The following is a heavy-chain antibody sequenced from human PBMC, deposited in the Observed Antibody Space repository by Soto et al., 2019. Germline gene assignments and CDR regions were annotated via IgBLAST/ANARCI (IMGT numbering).Heavy chain of an antibody. CDR3: AREAGDFPFDP. V-gene: IGHV4-61*01. D-gene: IGHD3-3*01. J-gene: IGHJ5*02. CDR2: IYYSGST. CDR1: GGSVSSGSYY. Sequence: SETLSLTCTVSGGSVSSGSYYWSWIRQPPGKGLEWIGYIYYSGSTNYNPSLKSRVTISVDTSKNQFSLKLSSVTAADTAVYYCAREAGDFPFDPWGQGTLVTVSS.